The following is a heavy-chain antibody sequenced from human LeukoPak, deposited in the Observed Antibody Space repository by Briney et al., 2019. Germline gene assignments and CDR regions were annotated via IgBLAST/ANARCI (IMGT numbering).Heavy chain of an antibody. V-gene: IGHV4-34*01. D-gene: IGHD3-22*01. CDR2: INHSGST. CDR1: GGLVSGYS. J-gene: IGHJ4*02. CDR3: ARGSQYYYDSTGYYSHDY. Sequence: PSETLSLTCAVHGGLVSGYSWSWIRQSPGKGLEWIGEINHSGSTNYNPSLKSRVTISVDTPKNQFSLNLNSVTAADTAVYYCARGSQYYYDSTGYYSHDYWGQGTLVTVSS.